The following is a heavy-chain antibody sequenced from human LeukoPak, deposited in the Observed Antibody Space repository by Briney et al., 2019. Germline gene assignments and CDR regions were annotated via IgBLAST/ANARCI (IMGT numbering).Heavy chain of an antibody. CDR2: IHYSETT. V-gene: IGHV4-39*07. CDR1: GGSISSGSYY. Sequence: SETLSLTCAVSGGSISSGSYYWGWIRQPPGKGLEWIASIHYSETTYYNPSLKSRVTISVDTSKNQFSLKLSSVTAADTAVYYCARVPVVYYDSSGTDAFDIWGQGTMVTVSS. CDR3: ARVPVVYYDSSGTDAFDI. J-gene: IGHJ3*02. D-gene: IGHD3-22*01.